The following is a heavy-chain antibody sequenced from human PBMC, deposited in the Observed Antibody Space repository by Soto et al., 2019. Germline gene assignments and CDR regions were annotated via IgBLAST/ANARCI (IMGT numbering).Heavy chain of an antibody. CDR1: GFTFSSYA. CDR3: ARDGVRSGSQLKYNWFDP. CDR2: ISYDGSNK. Sequence: QVQLVESWGGVVQPGRSLRLSCAASGFTFSSYAMHWVRQAPGKGLEWVAVISYDGSNKYYADSVKGRFTISRDNSKNTLYLQMNSLRAEDTAVYYCARDGVRSGSQLKYNWFDPWGQGTLVTVSS. V-gene: IGHV3-30-3*01. D-gene: IGHD1-26*01. J-gene: IGHJ5*02.